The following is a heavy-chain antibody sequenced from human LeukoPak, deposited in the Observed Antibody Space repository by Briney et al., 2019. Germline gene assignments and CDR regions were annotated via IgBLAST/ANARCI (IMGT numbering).Heavy chain of an antibody. J-gene: IGHJ3*02. Sequence: SETLSLTCTVSGGSISSGAYCWSWIRQPPGKGLDWIAYIYYSGSTYYNPSLKSRVTISVDTSKTQFSLKLSSVTAADTAVYYCAREAPTIVDDAFDIWGQGTMVTVSS. CDR2: IYYSGST. V-gene: IGHV4-30-4*08. CDR3: AREAPTIVDDAFDI. CDR1: GGSISSGAYC. D-gene: IGHD3-22*01.